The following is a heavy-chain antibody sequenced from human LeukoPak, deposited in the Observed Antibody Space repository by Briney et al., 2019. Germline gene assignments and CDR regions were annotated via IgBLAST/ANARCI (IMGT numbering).Heavy chain of an antibody. CDR1: GFTFSSYA. V-gene: IGHV3-30*04. CDR3: ARDKGEYYYDSSGYYPDY. Sequence: GGSLRLSCAASGFTFSSYAMHWVRQAPGKGLEWVAVISYDGSNKYYADSVKGRFTISRDNSKNTLYLQMNSLRAKDTAVYYCARDKGEYYYDSSGYYPDYWGQGTLVTVSS. D-gene: IGHD3-22*01. CDR2: ISYDGSNK. J-gene: IGHJ4*02.